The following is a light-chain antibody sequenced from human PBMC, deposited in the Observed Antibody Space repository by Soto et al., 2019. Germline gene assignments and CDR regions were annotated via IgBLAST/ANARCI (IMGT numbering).Light chain of an antibody. V-gene: IGLV2-14*01. CDR3: TSYTGTSTLL. CDR2: EVS. CDR1: STDVGGYNY. Sequence: QSVLTQPASVSGSPGQSITISCTGTSTDVGGYNYVSWFQQHPGKVPRLIIFEVSNRPSGISNRFSGSKSGNTASLTISGLQAEDEADYYCTSYTGTSTLLFGGGTQLTVL. J-gene: IGLJ2*01.